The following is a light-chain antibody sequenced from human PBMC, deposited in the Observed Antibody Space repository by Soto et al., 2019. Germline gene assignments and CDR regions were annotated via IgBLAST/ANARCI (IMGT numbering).Light chain of an antibody. V-gene: IGKV1-5*03. CDR1: QSISPY. CDR2: MAS. CDR3: QQSNSYPWT. Sequence: DIQMTQSPSTLSESAGDRVTITCRASQSISPYLAWYQQKPGKAPKLLIYMASSLQSGVPSRFSGSGSGTEFTLTISSLQPDDFATYYCQQSNSYPWTFGQGTQVDIK. J-gene: IGKJ1*01.